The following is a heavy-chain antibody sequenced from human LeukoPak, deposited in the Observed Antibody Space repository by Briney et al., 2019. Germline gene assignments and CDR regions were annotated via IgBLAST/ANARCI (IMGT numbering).Heavy chain of an antibody. CDR3: ARDGRCGGTNCFGWFDP. J-gene: IGHJ5*02. D-gene: IGHD2-2*01. CDR2: ISYDGSNK. CDR1: GFTFSSYA. V-gene: IGHV3-30-3*01. Sequence: PGRSLRLSCAASGFTFSSYAMHWVRQAPGKGLEWVAIISYDGSNKYYADSVKGRFTISRDNSKNTLYLQMNSLRTEDTAVYYCARDGRCGGTNCFGWFDPWGQGTLVTASS.